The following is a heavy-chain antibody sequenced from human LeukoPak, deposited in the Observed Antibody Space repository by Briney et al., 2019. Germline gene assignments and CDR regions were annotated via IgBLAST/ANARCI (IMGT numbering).Heavy chain of an antibody. CDR1: GYTFTGYY. V-gene: IGHV1-2*02. J-gene: IGHJ4*02. CDR2: INPNSGGT. Sequence: GASVKVSCKASGYTFTGYYMHWVRQAPGQGLEWVGWINPNSGGTNYAQKFQGRVTMTRDTSISTAYMELSRLRSDDTAVYYCARDDCSSTSCYSLDYWGQGTLVTVSS. CDR3: ARDDCSSTSCYSLDY. D-gene: IGHD2-2*01.